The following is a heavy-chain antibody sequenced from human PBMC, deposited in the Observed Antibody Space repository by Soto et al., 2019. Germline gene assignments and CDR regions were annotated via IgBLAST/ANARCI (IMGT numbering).Heavy chain of an antibody. D-gene: IGHD3-22*01. Sequence: EVQLVETGGGLVQPGGSLSLSCAASGFNFSSKYMHWVRQAPGKGLEWVSLTYSGGNSCYASSMKGRCIVSKYISKNTLYLQMNSLNAGDKVVYYCGREGFPYDIDYWGQGSLVTVTS. V-gene: IGHV3-53*02. CDR3: GREGFPYDIDY. CDR1: GFNFSSKY. J-gene: IGHJ4*02. CDR2: TYSGGNS.